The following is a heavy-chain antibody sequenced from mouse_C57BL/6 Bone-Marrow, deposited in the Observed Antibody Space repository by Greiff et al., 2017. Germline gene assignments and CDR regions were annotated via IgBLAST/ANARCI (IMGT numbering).Heavy chain of an antibody. Sequence: EVQLVESGGGLVQPGASLRLSCAASGFTFTDYYMSWVRQPPGKAPEWLALIRNKANGYTTEYTASVKGRFTISRDNSQNILYLQMNTLRAEDSATYDCVKAASYYYGSSYDAMDYWGQGTSVTVSS. CDR2: IRNKANGYTT. CDR1: GFTFTDYY. CDR3: VKAASYYYGSSYDAMDY. V-gene: IGHV7-4*01. J-gene: IGHJ4*01. D-gene: IGHD1-1*01.